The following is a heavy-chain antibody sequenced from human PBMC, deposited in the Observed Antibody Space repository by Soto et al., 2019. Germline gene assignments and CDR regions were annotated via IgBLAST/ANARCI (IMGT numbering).Heavy chain of an antibody. CDR2: ISWNSGSI. Sequence: EVQLVESGGGLVQPGRSLRLSCAASGFTFDDYAIHWVRQAPGKGLEWVSGISWNSGSIGYADSVKGRFTISRDNAKNSLYVQMNSLRGEDTALYYCAKGGRYEWAGPVDYWGQGTLVTVSS. CDR1: GFTFDDYA. CDR3: AKGGRYEWAGPVDY. V-gene: IGHV3-9*01. D-gene: IGHD1-26*01. J-gene: IGHJ4*02.